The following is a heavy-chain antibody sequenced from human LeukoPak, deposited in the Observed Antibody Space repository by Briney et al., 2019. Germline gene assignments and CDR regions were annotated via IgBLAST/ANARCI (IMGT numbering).Heavy chain of an antibody. D-gene: IGHD1-14*01. J-gene: IGHJ4*02. CDR2: IYYSGST. CDR3: ARELRAGYFDY. CDR1: GGSISSGSYY. Sequence: PSETLSLTCTVSGGSISSGSYYWSWIRQHPGKGLEWIGYIYYSGSTYYNPSLKSRVTISVDTSKNQFSLKLSSVTAADTAVYYCARELRAGYFDYWGQGTLVTVSS. V-gene: IGHV4-31*03.